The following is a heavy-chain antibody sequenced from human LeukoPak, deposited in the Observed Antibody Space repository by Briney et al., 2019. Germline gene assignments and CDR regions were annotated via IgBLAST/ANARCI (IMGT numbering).Heavy chain of an antibody. V-gene: IGHV3-23*01. CDR2: ISGSGGST. J-gene: IGHJ4*02. Sequence: GSVRLSCAASGFTFSSYAMSWARQAPGKGLEWVSAISGSGGSTYYADSVKGRFTISRDNSKNTLCLQMNSLRAEDTAVYYCANDRGDYDYWGQGTLVTVSS. D-gene: IGHD4-17*01. CDR3: ANDRGDYDY. CDR1: GFTFSSYA.